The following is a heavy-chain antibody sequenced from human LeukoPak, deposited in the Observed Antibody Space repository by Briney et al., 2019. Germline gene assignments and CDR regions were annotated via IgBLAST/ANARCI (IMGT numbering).Heavy chain of an antibody. CDR1: GDTVSNNTAG. CDR2: TYYRSKWYH. CDR3: AREPFWSGYYSNLHFDY. D-gene: IGHD3-3*01. V-gene: IGHV6-1*01. J-gene: IGHJ4*02. Sequence: SQTLSLTCAISGDTVSNNTAGWNWFRQSPSRGLEWLGRTYYRSKWYHDYAVSVKGRITVNPDTSKNQFSLQLNSVAPEDTAVYYCAREPFWSGYYSNLHFDYWGQGTLVTVSS.